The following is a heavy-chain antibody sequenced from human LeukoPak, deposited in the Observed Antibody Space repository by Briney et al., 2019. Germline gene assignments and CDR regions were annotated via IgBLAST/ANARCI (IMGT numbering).Heavy chain of an antibody. V-gene: IGHV4-31*03. D-gene: IGHD6-13*01. CDR1: GGSISSAGYY. Sequence: SETLSLTCTVSGGSISSAGYYWSCIRQHPGRGLGYIGYIYFSGSTYYNPSRKSRVTISVDTSKNQFSLKLSSVTVADTAVYYCARVGSSWFFAFGIWGQGTMVTVSS. CDR3: ARVGSSWFFAFGI. J-gene: IGHJ3*02. CDR2: IYFSGST.